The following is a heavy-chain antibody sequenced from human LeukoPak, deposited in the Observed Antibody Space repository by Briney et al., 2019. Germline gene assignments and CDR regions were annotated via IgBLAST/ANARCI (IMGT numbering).Heavy chain of an antibody. CDR2: IYYTGIT. J-gene: IGHJ4*02. CDR1: GGSISSSNYY. Sequence: SETLPLTCTVSGGSISSSNYYWVWFRQPPGKSLEWIGSIYYTGITYQNPSLKSRVTISVDTSNNQFSLRLTSVTAADTAVYYCARTGFWVRGVISYCDYWGQGTLVTV. V-gene: IGHV4-39*01. CDR3: ARTGFWVRGVISYCDY. D-gene: IGHD3-10*01.